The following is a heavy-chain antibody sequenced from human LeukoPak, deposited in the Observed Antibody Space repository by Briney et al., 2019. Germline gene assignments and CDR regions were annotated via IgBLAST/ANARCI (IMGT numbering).Heavy chain of an antibody. CDR1: GFTFSSYS. CDR2: ISSSSSYI. CDR3: ARDAQGSAPEGYFDY. D-gene: IGHD2-15*01. V-gene: IGHV3-21*01. Sequence: PGGSLRLSCAASGFTFSSYSMNWVRQAPGKGLEWVSSISSSSSYIYYADSVKGRFTISRDNAKNSLYLQMNSLRAEDTAVYYCARDAQGSAPEGYFDYWGQGTLVTVSS. J-gene: IGHJ4*02.